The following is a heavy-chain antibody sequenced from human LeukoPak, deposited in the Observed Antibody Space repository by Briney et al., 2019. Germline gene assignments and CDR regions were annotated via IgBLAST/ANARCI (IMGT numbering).Heavy chain of an antibody. V-gene: IGHV1-18*01. Sequence: ASVKVSCKASGYTFTSYGISWVRQAPGQGLEWMGWISAYNGNTNYAQKLQGRVTMTTDTSTSTAYMELSRLRSDDTAVYYCARDYYGSGSYYYYYYYYMDVWGKGTTVTISS. J-gene: IGHJ6*03. CDR2: ISAYNGNT. D-gene: IGHD3-10*01. CDR3: ARDYYGSGSYYYYYYYYMDV. CDR1: GYTFTSYG.